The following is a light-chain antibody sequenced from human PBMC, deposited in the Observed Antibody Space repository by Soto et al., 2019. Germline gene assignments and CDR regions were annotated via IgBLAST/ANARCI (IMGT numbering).Light chain of an antibody. CDR2: EVS. Sequence: QSALTQPASVSGSPGQSITISCTGTSNNVGSYNLVSWYQQHPGKAPKLMIYEVSKRPSGVSNRFSGSKSGNTASLTISGLQAEDEADYYCCSYAGSSTFVVFGGGTKLTVL. CDR1: SNNVGSYNL. V-gene: IGLV2-23*02. J-gene: IGLJ2*01. CDR3: CSYAGSSTFVV.